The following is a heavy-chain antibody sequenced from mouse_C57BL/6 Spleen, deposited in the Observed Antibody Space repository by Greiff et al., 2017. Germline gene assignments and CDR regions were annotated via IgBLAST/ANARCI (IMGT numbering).Heavy chain of an antibody. Sequence: EVMLVESGGGLVQPGGSMKLSCVASGFTFSNYWMNWVRQSPEKGLEWVAQIRLKSDNYATHYAESVKGRFTISRDNSKSSVYLQMNNLRAEDTGIYYCTGYYSNYVGYFDYWGQGTTLTVSS. J-gene: IGHJ2*01. D-gene: IGHD2-5*01. CDR3: TGYYSNYVGYFDY. V-gene: IGHV6-3*01. CDR1: GFTFSNYW. CDR2: IRLKSDNYAT.